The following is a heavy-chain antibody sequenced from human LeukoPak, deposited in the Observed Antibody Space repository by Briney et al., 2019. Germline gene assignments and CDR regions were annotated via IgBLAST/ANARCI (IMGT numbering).Heavy chain of an antibody. J-gene: IGHJ4*02. V-gene: IGHV3-23*01. CDR3: AKGNVLRYFDWLSNVYFDY. CDR2: ISGSGGST. D-gene: IGHD3-9*01. CDR1: GFTFSSYG. Sequence: GGSLRLSCAASGFTFSSYGMSWVRQAPGKGLEWVSAISGSGGSTYYADSVKGRFTISRDNSKNTLYLQMNSLRAEDTAVYYCAKGNVLRYFDWLSNVYFDYWGQGTLVTVSS.